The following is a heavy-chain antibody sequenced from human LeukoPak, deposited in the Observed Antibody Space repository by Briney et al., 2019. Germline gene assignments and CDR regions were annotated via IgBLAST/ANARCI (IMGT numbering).Heavy chain of an antibody. Sequence: GESLQISCQGSGYSFTSYWIGWVRQMPGKGLEWMGIIYPGDSDTRYSPSFQGQVTISADKSISTAYLQWSSLKASDTAMYYCARQYCSSTSCYPTFWFDPWGQGTLVTVSS. D-gene: IGHD2-2*01. V-gene: IGHV5-51*01. CDR3: ARQYCSSTSCYPTFWFDP. CDR1: GYSFTSYW. J-gene: IGHJ5*02. CDR2: IYPGDSDT.